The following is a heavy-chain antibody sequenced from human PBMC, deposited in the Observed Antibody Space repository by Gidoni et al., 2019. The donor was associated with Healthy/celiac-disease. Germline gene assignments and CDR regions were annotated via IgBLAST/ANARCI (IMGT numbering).Heavy chain of an antibody. D-gene: IGHD5-12*01. CDR2: IIPILGIA. CDR1: GGTFSSYA. Sequence: QVQLVQSGAEVKKPGSSVKVSCKASGGTFSSYAISWVRQAPGQGLEWMGRIIPILGIANYAQKFQGRVTITADKSTSTAYMELSSLRSEDTAVYYCARGEMATITSYYYYYMDVWGKGTTVTVSS. J-gene: IGHJ6*03. CDR3: ARGEMATITSYYYYYMDV. V-gene: IGHV1-69*04.